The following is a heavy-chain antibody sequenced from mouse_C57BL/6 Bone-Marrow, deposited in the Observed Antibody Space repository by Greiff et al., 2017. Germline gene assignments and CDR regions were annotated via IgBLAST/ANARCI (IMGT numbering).Heavy chain of an antibody. Sequence: VQLQQSGAELVKPGASVKLSCKASSYTFTEYTIHWVKQRSGQGLEWIGWFYPGSGSIKYNEKFKDKATLTADKSSSTVYMELSRLTSEDSAVYFCARHACYYYGSSYGYFDVWGTGTTVTVSS. CDR1: SYTFTEYT. V-gene: IGHV1-62-2*01. CDR3: ARHACYYYGSSYGYFDV. D-gene: IGHD1-1*01. CDR2: FYPGSGSI. J-gene: IGHJ1*03.